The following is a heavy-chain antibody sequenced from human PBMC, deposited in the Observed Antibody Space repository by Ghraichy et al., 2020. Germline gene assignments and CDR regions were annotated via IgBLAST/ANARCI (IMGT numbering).Heavy chain of an antibody. CDR3: VRGPGSSSWFRYLQH. D-gene: IGHD6-13*01. Sequence: ESLNISCTVSGGSVGSGSYYWNWIRQPPGKGLEWIGYICSSGTISTKYNPSLESRFTISVGTSKNQFSLRLNSVTAADTAGYYGVRGPGSSSWFRYLQHWGQGTLVT. V-gene: IGHV4-61*01. J-gene: IGHJ1*01. CDR2: ICSSGTIST. CDR1: GGSVGSGSYY.